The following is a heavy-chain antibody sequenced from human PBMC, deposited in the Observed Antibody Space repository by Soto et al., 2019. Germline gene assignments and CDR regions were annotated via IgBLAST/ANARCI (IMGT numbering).Heavy chain of an antibody. CDR2: IYYSGST. D-gene: IGHD1-26*01. CDR1: GDSIGRGGYY. V-gene: IGHV4-31*03. J-gene: IGHJ6*02. Sequence: SETLSLTCTVSGDSIGRGGYYWSWIRQHPGKGLEWIGYIYYSGSTYYNPSLTSRVTISVDTSKNRFSLKLSSVTAADTAVYYCAIDSGSYSDYYYGMDVWGQGTTVTVSS. CDR3: AIDSGSYSDYYYGMDV.